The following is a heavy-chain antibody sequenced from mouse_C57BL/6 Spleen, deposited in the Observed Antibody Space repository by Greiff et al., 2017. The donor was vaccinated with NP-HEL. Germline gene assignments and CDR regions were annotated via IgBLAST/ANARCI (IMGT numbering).Heavy chain of an antibody. CDR1: GYTFTSYW. CDR2: IDPSDSYT. D-gene: IGHD1-1*01. V-gene: IGHV1-69*01. Sequence: QVQLQQPGAELVMPGASVKLSCKASGYTFTSYWMHWVKQRPGQGLEWIGEIDPSDSYTNYNQKFKGKSTLTVDKSSSTAYMQLSSLTSEDSAVYYCARTFTTVVHWYFDVWGTGTTVTVSS. CDR3: ARTFTTVVHWYFDV. J-gene: IGHJ1*03.